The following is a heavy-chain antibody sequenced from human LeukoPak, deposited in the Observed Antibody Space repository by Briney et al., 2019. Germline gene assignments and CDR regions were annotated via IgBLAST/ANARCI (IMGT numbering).Heavy chain of an antibody. D-gene: IGHD6-13*01. CDR1: GFTFSSYA. Sequence: PGGSLRLSCAASGFTFSSYAMSWVRQVPGKGPVWVSRINYDGTSISYAESVKGRFTISRDNAKNTLYLQMNSLRAEDTAVYHCARGLSDSWFYFASWGQGTPVTVSS. J-gene: IGHJ4*02. CDR2: INYDGTSI. V-gene: IGHV3-74*01. CDR3: ARGLSDSWFYFAS.